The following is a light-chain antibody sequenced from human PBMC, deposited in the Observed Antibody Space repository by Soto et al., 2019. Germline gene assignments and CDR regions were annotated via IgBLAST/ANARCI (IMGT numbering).Light chain of an antibody. CDR3: QSYESSLSGYV. J-gene: IGLJ1*01. V-gene: IGLV1-40*01. CDR1: SANIGAAYN. CDR2: GNN. Sequence: QSVLTQPPSVSGAPGRRVTISCTGSSANIGAAYNVDWYQQLPGTAPKLLIYGNNNRPSGVPARFSGSKSGTSASLAIAGLQAEDDGDYYCQSYESSLSGYVFGTGTKVTVL.